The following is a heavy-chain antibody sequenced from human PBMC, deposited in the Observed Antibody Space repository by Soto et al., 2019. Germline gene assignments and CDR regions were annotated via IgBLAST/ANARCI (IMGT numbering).Heavy chain of an antibody. D-gene: IGHD6-19*01. J-gene: IGHJ4*02. CDR2: TYYRSKWYT. Sequence: SQTLSLTCGISGDSVSSNSAAWNGIRQSPSRGLEWLGRTYYRSKWYTDYAVSVKSRITINPDTSKNQFSLQLSSVTPDDTAVYYCARARSSGLIDYWGQGTLVTVSS. CDR1: GDSVSSNSAA. V-gene: IGHV6-1*01. CDR3: ARARSSGLIDY.